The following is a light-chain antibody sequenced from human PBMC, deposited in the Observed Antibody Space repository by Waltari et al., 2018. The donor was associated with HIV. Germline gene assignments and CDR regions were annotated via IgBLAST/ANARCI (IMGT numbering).Light chain of an antibody. J-gene: IGKJ2*01. CDR2: QAS. CDR1: QSVGSY. V-gene: IGKV1-5*03. CDR3: QQYHTFLT. Sequence: DIHMAQSPSTLPASVGYRVTITCRASQSVGSYLAWYQRKPGKAPKLLIYQASSLERGVTSRFSASGSGTYFTLTITSLQPDDFATYYCQQYHTFLTFGQGTDLE.